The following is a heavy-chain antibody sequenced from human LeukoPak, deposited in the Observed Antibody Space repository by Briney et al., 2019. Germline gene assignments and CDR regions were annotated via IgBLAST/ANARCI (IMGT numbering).Heavy chain of an antibody. D-gene: IGHD3-3*01. V-gene: IGHV3-53*01. CDR3: ARGIGYLLFDY. CDR1: GFTVSSNY. CDR2: IYSGGST. Sequence: GGSLRLSCAASGFTVSSNYMSWVRQAPGKGLEWVSVIYSGGSTYYADSVKGRFTISRDNSKNTLYLQMSSLRAEDTAVYYCARGIGYLLFDYWGQGTLVTVSS. J-gene: IGHJ4*02.